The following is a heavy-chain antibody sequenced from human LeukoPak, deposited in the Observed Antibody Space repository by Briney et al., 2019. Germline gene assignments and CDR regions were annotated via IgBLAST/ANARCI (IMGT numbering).Heavy chain of an antibody. CDR2: IYNTGST. CDR3: ARYYSDSSGYYRYFYY. Sequence: PSETLSLTCTVSGGSLSTYYWSWIRQPPGKGLEWVGYIYNTGSTNYNPSLKSRLTISVDTSKNQFSLRLSSVTAADTAVYYCARYYSDSSGYYRYFYYWGQGTLVTVSS. D-gene: IGHD3-22*01. CDR1: GGSLSTYY. J-gene: IGHJ4*02. V-gene: IGHV4-59*01.